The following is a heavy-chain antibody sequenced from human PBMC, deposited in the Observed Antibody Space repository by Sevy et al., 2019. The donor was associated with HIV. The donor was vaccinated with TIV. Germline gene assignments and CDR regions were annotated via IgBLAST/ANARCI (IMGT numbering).Heavy chain of an antibody. CDR2: ISPHNGDT. Sequence: ASVKVSCKISGYTFTTYHITWVRQAPGQGPECMGRISPHNGDTNYAPKFQGRVTMITAKSTSTAYMELRSLGSDDTAVYYCARAHCSGGRCYSLAYWGQGTLVTVSS. V-gene: IGHV1-18*01. CDR1: GYTFTTYH. J-gene: IGHJ4*02. D-gene: IGHD2-15*01. CDR3: ARAHCSGGRCYSLAY.